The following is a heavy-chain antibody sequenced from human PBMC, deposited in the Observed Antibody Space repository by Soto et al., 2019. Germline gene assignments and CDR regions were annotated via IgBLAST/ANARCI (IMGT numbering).Heavy chain of an antibody. CDR1: GGSISSSNW. D-gene: IGHD5-18*01. Sequence: PSETLSLTCAVSGGSISSSNWWSWVRQPPGKGLEWIGEIYHSGSTNYNPSLKSRVTISVDKSKNQFSLKLSSVTAAGTAVYYCARIQLWAYYYYYGMDVWGQGTTVTVSS. J-gene: IGHJ6*02. V-gene: IGHV4-4*02. CDR3: ARIQLWAYYYYYGMDV. CDR2: IYHSGST.